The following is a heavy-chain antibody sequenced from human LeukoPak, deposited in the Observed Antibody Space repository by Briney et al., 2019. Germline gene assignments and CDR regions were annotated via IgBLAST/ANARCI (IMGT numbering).Heavy chain of an antibody. CDR3: ARSYSSSWLSQGRLDF. CDR1: GYRFSRYY. J-gene: IGHJ4*02. D-gene: IGHD6-13*01. CDR2: INPSGGST. Sequence: ASVKVSCKASGYRFSRYYMHWVRRAPGQGLEWMGIINPSGGSTSYAQKFQGRVTMTSDTSTTTVYMELSSLRSEDTAVYYCARSYSSSWLSQGRLDFWGQGTLVTVSS. V-gene: IGHV1-46*01.